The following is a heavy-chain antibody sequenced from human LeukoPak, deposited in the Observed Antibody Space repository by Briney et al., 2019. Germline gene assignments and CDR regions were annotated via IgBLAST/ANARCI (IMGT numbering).Heavy chain of an antibody. J-gene: IGHJ6*03. CDR3: ARAKGYFDYYMDV. V-gene: IGHV3-48*04. CDR1: GFTFITYN. Sequence: GGSLRLSCAASGFTFITYNMNWVRQAPGKGLEWVSYISSSGSTIYYADSVKGRFTISRDNAKNSLYLQMNSLRAEDTAVYYCARAKGYFDYYMDVWGKGTTVTISS. CDR2: ISSSGSTI. D-gene: IGHD3-9*01.